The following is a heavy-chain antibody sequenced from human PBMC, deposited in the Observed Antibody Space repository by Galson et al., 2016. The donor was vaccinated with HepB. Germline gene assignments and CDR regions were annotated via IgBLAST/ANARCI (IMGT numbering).Heavy chain of an antibody. D-gene: IGHD3-10*01. CDR2: IYHSGST. CDR3: ARLSGRSAGVFDS. Sequence: TLSLTCAVSGGSISSGGFSWSWIRQPPGKGLEWIGYIYHSGSTYHNPSLKSRVTMSADRSENQFSLKLNSVTAADTAVYFCARLSGRSAGVFDSWGQGTLVTVSS. V-gene: IGHV4-30-2*01. J-gene: IGHJ4*02. CDR1: GGSISSGGFS.